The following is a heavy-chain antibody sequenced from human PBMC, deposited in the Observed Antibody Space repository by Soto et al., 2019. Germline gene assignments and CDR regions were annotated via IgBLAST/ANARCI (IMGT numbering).Heavy chain of an antibody. D-gene: IGHD3-3*01. J-gene: IGHJ6*02. V-gene: IGHV3-48*03. CDR3: ARVYPRFLES. CDR2: ISSSGSTI. CDR1: GFTFSSYE. Sequence: GGSVRLSCAASGFTFSSYEMNWVRQAPGKGLEWVSYISSSGSTIYYADSVKGRFTISRDNAKNSLYLQMNSLRAEDTAVYYCARVYPRFLESWGQGTTVTVSS.